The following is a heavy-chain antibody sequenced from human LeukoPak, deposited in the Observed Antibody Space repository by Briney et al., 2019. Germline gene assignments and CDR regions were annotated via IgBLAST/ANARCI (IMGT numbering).Heavy chain of an antibody. CDR1: GGSFSDYY. D-gene: IGHD1-26*01. V-gene: IGHV4-34*01. J-gene: IGHJ4*02. CDR3: AKGGTYGGGADY. CDR2: INHSGST. Sequence: AETLSLTCAVYGGSFSDYYWSWIRQPPGKVLEWIGEINHSGSTNYNPSLKSRVTISVDTSKNQVSLRLSSVTAADTAVYYCAKGGTYGGGADYWGQGTLVTVSS.